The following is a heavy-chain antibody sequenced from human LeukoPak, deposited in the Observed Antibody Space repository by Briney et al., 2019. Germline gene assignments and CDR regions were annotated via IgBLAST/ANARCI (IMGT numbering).Heavy chain of an antibody. D-gene: IGHD6-19*01. J-gene: IGHJ6*03. V-gene: IGHV1-46*01. Sequence: ASVKVSCKASGYTFTSYYIYWMRQAHGHGLDWMGIINPSGGRTNYAHKFQGRVTMTRDMSTSTVYMELSSLRSEDTAVYYCALGGWSRSYYYYMDVWGKGTTVTISS. CDR2: INPSGGRT. CDR1: GYTFTSYY. CDR3: ALGGWSRSYYYYMDV.